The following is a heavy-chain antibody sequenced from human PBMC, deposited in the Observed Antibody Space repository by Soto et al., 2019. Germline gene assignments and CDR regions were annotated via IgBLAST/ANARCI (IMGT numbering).Heavy chain of an antibody. CDR1: NYPFSTFS. CDR3: EKDSATYNAPYWFES. V-gene: IGHV3-23*01. D-gene: IGHD1-20*01. J-gene: IGHJ5*01. Sequence: EVQLFESGGGLVQPGGSLRLSCVGSNYPFSTFSMSWVRQAPGRGLEGGSALGGSGSGGAIYHPDSVRCRFTISREDARNTLYLQMNSMGPEDTAVSYGEKDSATYNAPYWFESWGQGTVVTVSS. CDR2: GSGSGGAI.